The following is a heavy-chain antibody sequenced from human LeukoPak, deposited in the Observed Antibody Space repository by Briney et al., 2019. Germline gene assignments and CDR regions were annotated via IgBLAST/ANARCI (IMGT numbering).Heavy chain of an antibody. V-gene: IGHV4-59*01. CDR3: AGVGFRTAFDI. Sequence: SVTLSLTCTVSGFTISTYYWSWIRQPPGKGLDWIGYIHYSGSTNYDPSLKSRVTISVETSKNQVFLKLSSVTAADTAVYYCAGVGFRTAFDIWGQGTMGTVS. CDR2: IHYSGST. CDR1: GFTISTYY. D-gene: IGHD3-10*01. J-gene: IGHJ3*02.